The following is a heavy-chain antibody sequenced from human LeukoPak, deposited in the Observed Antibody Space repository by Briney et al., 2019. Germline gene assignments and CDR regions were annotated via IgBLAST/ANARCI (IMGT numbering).Heavy chain of an antibody. CDR2: IYYSGST. J-gene: IGHJ3*02. CDR1: GYSISSGYY. D-gene: IGHD3-9*01. Sequence: SETLSLTCTVSGYSISSGYYWGWIRQPPGKGLEWIGTIYYSGSTYFNPSLKSRVTISVDTSKNQFSLKLRSVTAADTAVYYCARVWSYDILTGYSINAFDIWGQGTVVTVSS. CDR3: ARVWSYDILTGYSINAFDI. V-gene: IGHV4-38-2*02.